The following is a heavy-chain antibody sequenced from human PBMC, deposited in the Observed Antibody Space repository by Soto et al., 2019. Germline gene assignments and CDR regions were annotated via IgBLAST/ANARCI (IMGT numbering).Heavy chain of an antibody. J-gene: IGHJ4*02. CDR1: GGSISSYY. Sequence: SETLSLTCTVSGGSISSYYWSWIRQPPGKGLEWIGYIYYSGSTNYNPSLKSRVTISVDKSKNQFSLKLSSVTAADTAVYYCAVLHFARRFDYWGQGTLVTVSS. V-gene: IGHV4-59*12. CDR3: AVLHFARRFDY. CDR2: IYYSGST. D-gene: IGHD2-8*01.